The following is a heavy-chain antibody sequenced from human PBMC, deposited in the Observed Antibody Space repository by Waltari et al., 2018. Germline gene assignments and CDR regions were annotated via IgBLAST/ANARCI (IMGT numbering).Heavy chain of an antibody. D-gene: IGHD3-16*01. Sequence: EVQLVESGGGLVQPGGSLRLSCAASGFTFSDYWMTWFRQAPGKGLEWVASIKPDGSYTHHVNSVKGRFTISRDNAKSSLHLQMSSLRAEDTGVYYCARLFGGVSTFDYWGQGTLVTVSS. CDR3: ARLFGGVSTFDY. CDR1: GFTFSDYW. V-gene: IGHV3-7*01. CDR2: IKPDGSYT. J-gene: IGHJ4*02.